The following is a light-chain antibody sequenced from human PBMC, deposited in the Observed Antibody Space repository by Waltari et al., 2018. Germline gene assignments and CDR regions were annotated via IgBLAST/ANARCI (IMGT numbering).Light chain of an antibody. Sequence: EVVLTQSPVPLSLAAGERAPLPCRACESVSNYLAWYQQKPGQSPRLLIYDTSKRATGIPARFSGSGYGTDFTLTINNLEAEDFALYYCQQGSILPLTFGGGTNVEIK. CDR3: QQGSILPLT. CDR1: ESVSNY. V-gene: IGKV3-11*01. J-gene: IGKJ4*01. CDR2: DTS.